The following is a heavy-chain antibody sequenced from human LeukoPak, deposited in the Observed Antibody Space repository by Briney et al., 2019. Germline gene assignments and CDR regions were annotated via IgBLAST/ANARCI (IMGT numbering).Heavy chain of an antibody. V-gene: IGHV4-34*01. D-gene: IGHD3-10*01. J-gene: IGHJ4*02. CDR2: INHSGST. Sequence: SETLSLTCAVYGGSFSGYYWSWIRQPPGKGLEWIGEINHSGSTNYNPSLKSRVTISVDTSKNQFSLKLSSVTAADTAGYYCARGPPYGSGSYYNPLDYWGQGTLVTVSS. CDR3: ARGPPYGSGSYYNPLDY. CDR1: GGSFSGYY.